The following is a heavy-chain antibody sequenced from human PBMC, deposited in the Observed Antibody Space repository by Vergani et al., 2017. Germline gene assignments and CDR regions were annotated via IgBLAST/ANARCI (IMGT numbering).Heavy chain of an antibody. D-gene: IGHD4-23*01. J-gene: IGHJ4*02. Sequence: VQLVESGGGLVQPGRSLRLSCAASGFTFSSYAMHWVRQAPGKGLEWVAVISYDGSNKYYADSVKGRFTISRDNSKNTLYLQMNSLRAEDTAVYYCARDPSRWYYFDYWGQGTLVTVSS. CDR1: GFTFSSYA. CDR2: ISYDGSNK. V-gene: IGHV3-30-3*01. CDR3: ARDPSRWYYFDY.